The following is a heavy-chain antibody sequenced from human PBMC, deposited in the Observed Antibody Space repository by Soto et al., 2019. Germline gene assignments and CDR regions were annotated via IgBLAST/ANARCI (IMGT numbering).Heavy chain of an antibody. Sequence: EVQLVESGGGLVQPGGSLRLSCAASGFTFSDHYMDWVRQAPGKGLEWVGRTRNKANSYTTEYAASVKGRFTISRDDSKNSLYLQMNSLKTEDTAVYYCARDRCGGDCASWYFDLWGRGTLVTVSS. J-gene: IGHJ2*01. CDR1: GFTFSDHY. V-gene: IGHV3-72*01. CDR2: TRNKANSYTT. D-gene: IGHD2-21*02. CDR3: ARDRCGGDCASWYFDL.